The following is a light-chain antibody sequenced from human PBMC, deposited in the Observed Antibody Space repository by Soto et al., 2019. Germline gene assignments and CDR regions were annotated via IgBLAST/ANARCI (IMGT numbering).Light chain of an antibody. J-gene: IGLJ3*02. CDR3: QSYDIALSASGV. Sequence: QSVLTQPPSVSGAPGQRVTISCTGSTSNIGAGYDVHWYQQLPGAAPTLLISSHNNRPSGVPDRFFGSKSGTSASLTIIGLQAGDEADYYCQSYDIALSASGVFGGGTKVTVL. CDR2: SHN. CDR1: TSNIGAGYD. V-gene: IGLV1-40*01.